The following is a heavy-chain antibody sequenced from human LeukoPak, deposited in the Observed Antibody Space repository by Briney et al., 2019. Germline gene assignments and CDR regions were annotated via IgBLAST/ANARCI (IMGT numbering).Heavy chain of an antibody. Sequence: PGGSLRLSCAASGFTFNTYGMGWVRQAPGKWPEWVAAISESGGSTYYADSVRGRFTISKDNSRNTLSLQMNSVRAEDTAVYYCAKGHTNYYFTIDYWGQGTLVTVSS. CDR1: GFTFNTYG. V-gene: IGHV3-23*01. D-gene: IGHD2/OR15-2a*01. J-gene: IGHJ4*02. CDR2: ISESGGST. CDR3: AKGHTNYYFTIDY.